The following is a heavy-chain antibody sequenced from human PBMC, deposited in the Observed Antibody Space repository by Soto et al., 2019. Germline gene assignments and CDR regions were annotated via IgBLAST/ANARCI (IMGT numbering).Heavy chain of an antibody. Sequence: GASVKVSCKASGFTFTSSAVQWLRQSGGQRLEWIGWIVVGSGNTNYAQKFQERVTITRDMSTSTAYMELSSLRSEDTAVYYCAAGVWSDYYGSGSYFGGMDVWGQGTTVTVSS. CDR1: GFTFTSSA. CDR3: AAGVWSDYYGSGSYFGGMDV. CDR2: IVVGSGNT. V-gene: IGHV1-58*01. J-gene: IGHJ6*02. D-gene: IGHD3-10*01.